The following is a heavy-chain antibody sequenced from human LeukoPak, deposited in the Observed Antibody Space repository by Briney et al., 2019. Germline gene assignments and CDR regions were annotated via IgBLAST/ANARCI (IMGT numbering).Heavy chain of an antibody. V-gene: IGHV3-30*18. CDR1: GFTFSTYG. Sequence: PGGSLRLSCAASGFTFSTYGMHWVRQAPGKRLEWVALISSDGNKEYYADSVKGRFTISRDYSKNTLYLQMNSLRLEDTAVYFCAKYHGYSTIWFALRTWGQGTMVTVSS. CDR2: ISSDGNKE. J-gene: IGHJ3*01. D-gene: IGHD6-13*01. CDR3: AKYHGYSTIWFALRT.